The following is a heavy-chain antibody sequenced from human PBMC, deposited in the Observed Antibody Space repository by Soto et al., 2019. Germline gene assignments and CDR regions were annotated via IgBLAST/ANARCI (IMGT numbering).Heavy chain of an antibody. CDR2: ISAYNGNT. D-gene: IGHD1-7*01. CDR1: GYTFTSYG. V-gene: IGHV1-18*01. CDR3: AREGTYPYYYYYYMDV. J-gene: IGHJ6*03. Sequence: ASVKVSCKASGYTFTSYGISWVRQAPGQGLEWMGWISAYNGNTNYAQKLQGRVTMTTDTSTSTAYMELRSLRSDDTAVYYCAREGTYPYYYYYYMDVWGKGTTVTVSS.